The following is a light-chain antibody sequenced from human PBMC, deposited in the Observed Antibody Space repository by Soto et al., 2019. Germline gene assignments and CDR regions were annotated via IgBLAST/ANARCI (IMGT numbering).Light chain of an antibody. CDR1: SSDVGGYNY. J-gene: IGLJ1*01. CDR2: EVS. CDR3: CSYAGTSTPYV. Sequence: LTQPPSASGSPGQSVTISCTGTSSDVGGYNYVSWYQQHPGKAPKLMIYEVSKRPSGVSNRFSGSKSGNTASLTISGLQAEDEADYFCCSYAGTSTPYVFGTGTKVTVL. V-gene: IGLV2-23*02.